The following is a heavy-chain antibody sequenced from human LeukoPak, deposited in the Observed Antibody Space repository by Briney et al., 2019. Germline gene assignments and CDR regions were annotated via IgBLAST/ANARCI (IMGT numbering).Heavy chain of an antibody. CDR3: ARNGRRTTVTSDF. CDR1: GFTLSNYA. V-gene: IGHV3-23*01. CDR2: ISGSGDST. Sequence: GVSLRLSCAASGFTLSNYALNWVRQAPGKWLEWVSGISGSGDSTYYADSVKGRFTISRDNSKNTLYLQMNSLRAEDTALYYCARNGRRTTVTSDFWGQGTLVTVSS. J-gene: IGHJ4*02. D-gene: IGHD4-17*01.